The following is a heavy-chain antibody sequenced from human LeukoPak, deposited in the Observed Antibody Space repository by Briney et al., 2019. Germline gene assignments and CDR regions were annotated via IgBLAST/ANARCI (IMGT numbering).Heavy chain of an antibody. J-gene: IGHJ6*02. CDR3: ARERRLVPASYYYYGMDV. CDR1: GFALSSHW. Sequence: GGSLRLSCAASGFALSSHWMTWVRQVPGRGPEWVANVNRDGSETYYLDSVKGRFTISKDNAKNSLYLQMNSLRAEDTAVYYCARERRLVPASYYYYGMDVWGQGTTVTVSS. V-gene: IGHV3-7*01. CDR2: VNRDGSET. D-gene: IGHD2-2*01.